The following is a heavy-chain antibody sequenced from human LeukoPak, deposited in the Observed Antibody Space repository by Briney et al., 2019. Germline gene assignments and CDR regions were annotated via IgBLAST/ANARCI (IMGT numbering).Heavy chain of an antibody. CDR3: ATESGWYPDY. Sequence: GGSLRLSCAASGFTFSSNSMNWVRQAPGKGLEWVSYISSRGSSIYYADSVKGRFTMSRDNAENSLYLQMNSLRDEDTAVYYCATESGWYPDYWGQGTLVTVSS. D-gene: IGHD6-19*01. CDR2: ISSRGSSI. CDR1: GFTFSSNS. V-gene: IGHV3-48*02. J-gene: IGHJ4*02.